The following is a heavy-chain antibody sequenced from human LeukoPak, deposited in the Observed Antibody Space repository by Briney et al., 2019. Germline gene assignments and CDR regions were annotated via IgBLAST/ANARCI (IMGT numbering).Heavy chain of an antibody. CDR3: ARMYSSSWYSPFDY. V-gene: IGHV4-59*01. D-gene: IGHD6-13*01. Sequence: SETLSLTCAVYGGSFSGYYWSWIRQPPGKGLEWIGYIYYSGSTNYNPSLKSRVTISVDTSKNQFSLKLSSVTAADTAVYYCARMYSSSWYSPFDYWGQGTLVTVSS. CDR1: GGSFSGYY. CDR2: IYYSGST. J-gene: IGHJ4*02.